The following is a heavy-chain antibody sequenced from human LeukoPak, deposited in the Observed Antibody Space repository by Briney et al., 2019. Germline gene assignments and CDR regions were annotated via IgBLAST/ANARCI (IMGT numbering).Heavy chain of an antibody. CDR1: GYTFTSYY. CDR3: ATLSSGHNWFDP. J-gene: IGHJ5*02. V-gene: IGHV1-46*01. D-gene: IGHD3-22*01. CDR2: INSSGGST. Sequence: ASVKVSCKASGYTFTSYYIHWVRQAPGQGLEWVGIINSSGGSTSYAQKFQGRVTMTRDMSTSTVYMELSSLRSEDTAVYYCATLSSGHNWFDPWGQETLVTVSS.